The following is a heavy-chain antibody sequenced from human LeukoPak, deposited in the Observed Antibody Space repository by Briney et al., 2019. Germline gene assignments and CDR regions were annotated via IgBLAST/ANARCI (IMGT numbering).Heavy chain of an antibody. V-gene: IGHV3-7*01. CDR1: GFTFSNYW. CDR3: ARVFSRAFDY. J-gene: IGHJ4*02. CDR2: IKEDGSEI. Sequence: GGSLRLSCAASGFTFSNYWMTWVRQAPGKGLEWVASIKEDGSEIYYVDSVKGRFTTSRDNAKNSLYLQMNRLRAEDTAAYYCARVFSRAFDYWGQGTLVSVTS. D-gene: IGHD5-24*01.